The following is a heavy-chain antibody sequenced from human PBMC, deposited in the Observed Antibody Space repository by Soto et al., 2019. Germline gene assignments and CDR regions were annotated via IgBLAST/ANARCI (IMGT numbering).Heavy chain of an antibody. J-gene: IGHJ6*02. CDR1: GGSFSGYY. CDR3: ARGLQLWPRGYYYYGMDV. D-gene: IGHD5-18*01. CDR2: INHSGST. Sequence: PSETLSLTCAVYGGSFSGYYWSWIRQPPGKGLKWIGEINHSGSTNYNPSLKSRVTISVDTSKNQFSLKLSSVTAADTALFYCARGLQLWPRGYYYYGMDVWGQGTTVTVSS. V-gene: IGHV4-34*01.